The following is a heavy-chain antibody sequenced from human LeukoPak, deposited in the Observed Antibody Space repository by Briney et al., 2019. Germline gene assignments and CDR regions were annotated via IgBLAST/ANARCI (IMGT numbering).Heavy chain of an antibody. D-gene: IGHD4/OR15-4a*01. CDR2: IYTSGST. Sequence: SETLSLTCTVSGGSISSGSYYWSWIRQPAGKGLEWIGRIYTSGSTNYSPSLTSRVTISRDTSKNQISLNLSSVTAADTAVYYCARIDYSALSHAFDIWGQGTTVTVSS. CDR3: ARIDYSALSHAFDI. CDR1: GGSISSGSYY. V-gene: IGHV4-61*02. J-gene: IGHJ3*02.